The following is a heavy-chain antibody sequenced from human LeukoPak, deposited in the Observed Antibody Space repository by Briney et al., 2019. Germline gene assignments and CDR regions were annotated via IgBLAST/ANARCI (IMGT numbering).Heavy chain of an antibody. CDR1: GFTFSDYY. CDR3: ARLGAKYYYDSSGHFDY. J-gene: IGHJ4*02. V-gene: IGHV3-11*01. Sequence: GGSLGLSCAASGFTFSDYYMSWIRQAPGKGLEWVSYISSSGSTIYYADSVKGRFTISRDNAKNSLYLQMNSLRAEDTAVYYCARLGAKYYYDSSGHFDYWGQGTLVTVSS. CDR2: ISSSGSTI. D-gene: IGHD3-22*01.